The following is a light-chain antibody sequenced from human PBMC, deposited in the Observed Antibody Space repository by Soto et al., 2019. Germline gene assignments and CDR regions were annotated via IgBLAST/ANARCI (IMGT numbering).Light chain of an antibody. Sequence: GISGRFSDSKSGNTASLTISGLQAEDEADYYCSSYTTNTYVVFGGGTKLTVL. J-gene: IGLJ2*01. CDR3: SSYTTNTYVV. V-gene: IGLV2-14*01.